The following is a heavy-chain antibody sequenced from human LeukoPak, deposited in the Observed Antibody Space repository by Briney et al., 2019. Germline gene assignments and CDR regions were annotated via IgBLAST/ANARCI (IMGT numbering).Heavy chain of an antibody. V-gene: IGHV4-34*01. CDR2: INHSGST. D-gene: IGHD5-24*01. Sequence: SETLSLTCAVSGGSFSGYCCRWIRQPPGKGLEWIGEINHSGSTNYNPSLESRVTISVDTSENQFSLRLTSVTAADTAMYYCARSEEMAALFDYWGQGTLVTVSS. CDR3: ARSEEMAALFDY. J-gene: IGHJ4*02. CDR1: GGSFSGYC.